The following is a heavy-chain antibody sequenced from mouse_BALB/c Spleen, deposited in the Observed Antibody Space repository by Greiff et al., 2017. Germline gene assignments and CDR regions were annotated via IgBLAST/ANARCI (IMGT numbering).Heavy chain of an antibody. Sequence: QVQLQQSGPELVRPGVSVKISCKGSGYTFTDYAMHWVKQSHAKSLEWIGVISTYYGNTNYNQKFKGKATMTVDKSSSTAYMELARLTSEDSAIYYCARGLLRLHWYFDVWGAGTTVTVSS. V-gene: IGHV1-67*01. CDR3: ARGLLRLHWYFDV. CDR1: GYTFTDYA. J-gene: IGHJ1*01. D-gene: IGHD1-2*01. CDR2: ISTYYGNT.